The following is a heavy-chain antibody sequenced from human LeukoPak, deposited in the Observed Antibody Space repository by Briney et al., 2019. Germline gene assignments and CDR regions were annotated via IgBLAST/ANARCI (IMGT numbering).Heavy chain of an antibody. CDR2: IWFDGSNK. Sequence: GGSLRLSCAASGXTFSGYGMHWVRQAPGKGLEWVAVIWFDGSNKYYADSVKGRFTISRDNSKNTLYLQMNSLRAEDTAVYYCARERSSWHTYGMDVWGQGTTVTVSS. J-gene: IGHJ6*02. V-gene: IGHV3-33*01. CDR3: ARERSSWHTYGMDV. D-gene: IGHD6-13*01. CDR1: GXTFSGYG.